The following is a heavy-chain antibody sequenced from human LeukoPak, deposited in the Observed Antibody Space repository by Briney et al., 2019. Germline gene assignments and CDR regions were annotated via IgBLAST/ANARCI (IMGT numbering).Heavy chain of an antibody. CDR3: ARDRMVANYYYYGMDV. J-gene: IGHJ6*01. Sequence: GSLRLSCAASGFTFSSNYMSWVRQAPGKGLEWVSVIYSGGSTYYSDSGKGRFTISKDNSKITLYLKMNSLRAEDTAVYYCARDRMVANYYYYGMDVWGQGTTVTVSA. CDR1: GFTFSSNY. CDR2: IYSGGST. D-gene: IGHD4/OR15-4a*01. V-gene: IGHV3-53*01.